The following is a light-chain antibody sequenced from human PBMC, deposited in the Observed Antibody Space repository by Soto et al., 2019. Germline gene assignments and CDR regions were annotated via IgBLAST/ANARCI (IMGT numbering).Light chain of an antibody. J-gene: IGKJ1*01. V-gene: IGKV3-15*01. Sequence: EIVMRQSPATLSVSPGQRATLSCRASQSVRTTVAWXXQXPGQAPRLLIFGASTRASGVPDRFSGDGSGTDFTLTVTSLHSEDFGIYYCQQYTDWPPTFGQGTKVDIK. CDR1: QSVRTT. CDR3: QQYTDWPPT. CDR2: GAS.